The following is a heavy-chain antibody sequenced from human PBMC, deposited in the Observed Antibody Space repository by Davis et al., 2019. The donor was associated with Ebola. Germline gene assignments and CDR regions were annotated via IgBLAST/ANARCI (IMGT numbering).Heavy chain of an antibody. CDR2: LSYSGSI. CDR3: AGGPESSDFWSGSYFDY. Sequence: SETLSLTCTVSGGSISGYFWTWIRQSPGKGLEWIVYLSYSGSISYNPSLKSRVTISIDTPNSQFSLKLSSVTAADTAVYYCAGGPESSDFWSGSYFDYWGQGTLVTVSS. CDR1: GGSISGYF. J-gene: IGHJ4*02. V-gene: IGHV4-59*01. D-gene: IGHD3-3*01.